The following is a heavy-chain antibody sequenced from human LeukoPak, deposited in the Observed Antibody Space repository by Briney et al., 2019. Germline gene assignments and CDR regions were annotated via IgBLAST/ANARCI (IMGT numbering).Heavy chain of an antibody. V-gene: IGHV3-33*01. CDR3: ARYGNLKVLDI. Sequence: GRSLRLSCAASGFTFSSHGMHWVRQAPGKGLEWVAVIWYDGSEKYYAESVKGRFTISRDNSKNTLYLQIYSLRAEDTAPYCCARYGNLKVLDIWGQGTMVTVSS. CDR1: GFTFSSHG. J-gene: IGHJ3*02. CDR2: IWYDGSEK. D-gene: IGHD1-14*01.